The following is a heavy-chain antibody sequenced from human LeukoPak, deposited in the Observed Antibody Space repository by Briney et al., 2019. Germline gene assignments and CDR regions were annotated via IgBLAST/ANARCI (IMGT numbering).Heavy chain of an antibody. CDR1: GFTFSTYW. V-gene: IGHV3-7*03. D-gene: IGHD3-10*01. CDR2: IKEDGSET. J-gene: IGHJ3*01. CDR3: ARIDYGSGSYNTLAFDL. Sequence: GGSLRLSCAASGFTFSTYWMNWVRQAPGKGLEWVANIKEDGSETFYVDSMKGRFTISRDNAKNSLYLQMTNLRGEDTAVYYCARIDYGSGSYNTLAFDLWGQGTMVTVSS.